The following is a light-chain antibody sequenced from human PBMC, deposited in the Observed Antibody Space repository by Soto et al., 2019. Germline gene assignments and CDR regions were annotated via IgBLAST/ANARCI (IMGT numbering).Light chain of an antibody. V-gene: IGKV1-16*01. CDR3: QQYASNVAT. CDR2: GAS. Sequence: DLQMTQSPSSLSASVGDRVTITCRASQDILNYLAWFQQKPGKAPKSLIYGASSLHSGVPSRFSGSGFGTDFSLTISSLQPEDFATYYCQQYASNVATFGQGTTLEV. J-gene: IGKJ2*01. CDR1: QDILNY.